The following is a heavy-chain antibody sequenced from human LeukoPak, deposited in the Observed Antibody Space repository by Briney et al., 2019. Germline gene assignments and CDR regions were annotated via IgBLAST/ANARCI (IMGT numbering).Heavy chain of an antibody. CDR2: ISYDGSNK. V-gene: IGHV3-30-3*01. Sequence: GGSLRLSCAASGFTFSSYAMHWVRQAPGKGLEWVAVISYDGSNKYYADSVKGRFTISRDNSKNTLYLQMNSLRAEDTAVYYCARAPLKSVAGEDHFDYWGQGTLVTVSS. CDR1: GFTFSSYA. CDR3: ARAPLKSVAGEDHFDY. J-gene: IGHJ4*02. D-gene: IGHD6-19*01.